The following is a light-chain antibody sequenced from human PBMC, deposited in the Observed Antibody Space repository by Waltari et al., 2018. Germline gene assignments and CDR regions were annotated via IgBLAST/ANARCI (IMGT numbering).Light chain of an antibody. V-gene: IGLV2-18*02. CDR3: SSYTSSGTFVV. CDR2: EVS. Sequence: QSALTQPPSVSGSPGQSVTISCTGTSSDVGSYNRFSWYQQPPGTAPKLMIYEVSNRPSGVPDRFSGAKSGNTASLTISGLQAEDEADYYCSSYTSSGTFVVFGGGTKLTVL. J-gene: IGLJ2*01. CDR1: SSDVGSYNR.